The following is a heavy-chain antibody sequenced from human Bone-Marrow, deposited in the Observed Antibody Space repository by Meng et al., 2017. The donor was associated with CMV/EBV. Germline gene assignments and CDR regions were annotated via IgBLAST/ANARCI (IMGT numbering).Heavy chain of an antibody. CDR2: ISYDGSNK. J-gene: IGHJ4*02. CDR3: ALRTY. V-gene: IGHV3-30-3*01. Sequence: GGSLRLSCVASGFTFSSYAMHWVRQAPGKGLEWVAVISYDGSNKYYADSVKGRFTISRDNSKNTLYLQMNSLRAEDTAVYYCALRTYWGQGTLVTVSS. D-gene: IGHD2-8*01. CDR1: GFTFSSYA.